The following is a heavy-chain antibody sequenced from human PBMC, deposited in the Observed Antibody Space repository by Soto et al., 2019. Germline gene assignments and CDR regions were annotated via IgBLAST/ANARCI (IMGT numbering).Heavy chain of an antibody. Sequence: QVQLVQSGTEVKKPGASVKVSCKASGYTFTNYGISWVRQAPGQGLEWMGWISAFNGDTKFAQNLQGRVTLTTGTSTSTAYMELRSRRSDDTAVYYCTRDPPYNYASSAYPLFYYWGQGTVVTVSS. J-gene: IGHJ4*02. V-gene: IGHV1-18*04. CDR2: ISAFNGDT. CDR1: GYTFTNYG. D-gene: IGHD3-22*01. CDR3: TRDPPYNYASSAYPLFYY.